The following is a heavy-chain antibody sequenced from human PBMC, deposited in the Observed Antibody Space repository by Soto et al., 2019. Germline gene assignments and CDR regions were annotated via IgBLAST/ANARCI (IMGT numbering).Heavy chain of an antibody. D-gene: IGHD6-19*01. V-gene: IGHV3-53*01. Sequence: PGGSLRLSCAASGSTVSSNYMSWVRQAPGKGLEWVSVIYSGGSTYYADSVKGRFTISRDNSKNTLYLQMNSLRAEDTAVYYCARFYSSGWYRGFRWFDPWGQGTLVTVSS. J-gene: IGHJ5*02. CDR3: ARFYSSGWYRGFRWFDP. CDR1: GSTVSSNY. CDR2: IYSGGST.